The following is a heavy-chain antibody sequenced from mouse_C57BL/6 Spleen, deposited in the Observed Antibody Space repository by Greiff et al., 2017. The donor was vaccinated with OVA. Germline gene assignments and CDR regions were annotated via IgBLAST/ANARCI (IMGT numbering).Heavy chain of an antibody. D-gene: IGHD4-1*01. CDR2: IYPGDGDT. Sequence: QVQLQQSGPELVKPGASVKISCKASGYAFSSSWMNWVKQRPGKGLEWIGRIYPGDGDTNYNGKFKGKATLTADKSSSTAYMQLSSLTSEDSAVYFCAITGTGSWFAYWGQGTLVTVSA. J-gene: IGHJ3*01. CDR1: GYAFSSSW. CDR3: AITGTGSWFAY. V-gene: IGHV1-82*01.